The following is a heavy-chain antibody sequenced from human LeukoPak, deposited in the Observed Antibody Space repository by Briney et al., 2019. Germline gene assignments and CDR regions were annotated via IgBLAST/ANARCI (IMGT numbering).Heavy chain of an antibody. V-gene: IGHV3-23*01. CDR3: AKNAGYSYGLYYFDY. J-gene: IGHJ4*02. Sequence: GGSLRLSCAASGFAFSSYAMSWVRQAPGKGLEWVSSIISSGGVTYYADSLKGRFTISRDNSKNTVYLQMDSLGAEDSAVYYCAKNAGYSYGLYYFDYWGQGTLVTVSS. CDR2: IISSGGVT. CDR1: GFAFSSYA. D-gene: IGHD5-18*01.